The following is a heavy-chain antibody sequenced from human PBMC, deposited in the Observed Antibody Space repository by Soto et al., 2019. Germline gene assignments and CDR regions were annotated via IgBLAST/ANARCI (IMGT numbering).Heavy chain of an antibody. J-gene: IGHJ4*02. CDR2: IKQDGSEK. CDR3: ARDKSEMATIVSDLDY. CDR1: GFTFSSYW. D-gene: IGHD5-12*01. V-gene: IGHV3-7*03. Sequence: GGSLRLSCAASGFTFSSYWMSWVRQAPGKGLEWVANIKQDGSEKYYVDSVKGRFTISRDNAKNSLYLQMNSLRAEDTAVYYCARDKSEMATIVSDLDYWGQGTLVTVSS.